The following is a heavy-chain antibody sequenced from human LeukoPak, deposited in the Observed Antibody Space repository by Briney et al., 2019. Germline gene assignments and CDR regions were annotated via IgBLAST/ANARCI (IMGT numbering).Heavy chain of an antibody. CDR2: ISGSGGST. CDR1: GFTFSSYA. Sequence: PRGSLRLSCAASGFTFSSYAMSWVRQAPGKGLEWVSAISGSGGSTYYADSVKGRFTISRDNSKNTLYLQMNGLRAEDTAVYYCARSNRRYFDWFDYWGQGTLVTVSS. D-gene: IGHD3-9*01. V-gene: IGHV3-23*01. J-gene: IGHJ5*01. CDR3: ARSNRRYFDWFDY.